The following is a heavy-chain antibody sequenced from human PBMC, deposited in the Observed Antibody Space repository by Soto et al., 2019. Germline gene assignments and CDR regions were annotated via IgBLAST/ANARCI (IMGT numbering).Heavy chain of an antibody. D-gene: IGHD2-15*01. CDR1: GFTLSGFD. CDR3: TRRYCSGGGCYSDFDY. Sequence: EVQLVESGGGLVQPGGSLKLSCVASGFTLSGFDIHWVRQASGEGLEWVGRIKTKVESYATELAASVKGRFTISRDDPKNTAYLEMNSLKTEDTAVYYCTRRYCSGGGCYSDFDYWGQGTLVTVSS. CDR2: IKTKVESYAT. J-gene: IGHJ4*02. V-gene: IGHV3-73*01.